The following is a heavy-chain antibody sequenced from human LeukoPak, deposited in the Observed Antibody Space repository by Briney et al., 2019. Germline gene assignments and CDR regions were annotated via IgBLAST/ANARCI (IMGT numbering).Heavy chain of an antibody. V-gene: IGHV3-21*05. CDR2: ISTGTYI. D-gene: IGHD2-15*01. Sequence: GGSLRLSCAASGFTFNNYGMNWVRQAPGKGLEWISHISTGTYIAYADSVKGRFTISRDNAKNSLYLQMNSLRAEDTAVYYCTREQDREAAATVIGDSWGQGTLVTVSS. J-gene: IGHJ4*02. CDR3: TREQDREAAATVIGDS. CDR1: GFTFNNYG.